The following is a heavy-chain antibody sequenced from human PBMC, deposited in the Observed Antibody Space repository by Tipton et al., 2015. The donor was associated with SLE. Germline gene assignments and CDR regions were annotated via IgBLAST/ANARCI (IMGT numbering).Heavy chain of an antibody. V-gene: IGHV3-74*01. D-gene: IGHD3-10*01. CDR2: INADRSST. CDR1: GFTFSSYW. CDR3: ARPYYYGLGTYTYY. J-gene: IGHJ4*02. Sequence: SLRLSCAASGFTFSSYWMHWVRQAPGKGLVWVSHINADRSSTSYADPVKGRFTISRDNAKNTLYLQMNTLRAEDTAVYYCARPYYYGLGTYTYYWGQGTQVTVSS.